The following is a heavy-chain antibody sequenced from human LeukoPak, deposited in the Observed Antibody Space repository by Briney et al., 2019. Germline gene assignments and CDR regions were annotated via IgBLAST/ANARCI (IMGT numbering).Heavy chain of an antibody. Sequence: GGSLRLSCAASGFTFSSYWMHWVRQAPGKGLVWVSRINSDGNSTTYADSVKGRFTISRDNAKNTLFLQMNSLRAEDTAVYYCARAPGYVGDAFDIWGQGTMVTVSS. CDR1: GFTFSSYW. V-gene: IGHV3-74*01. D-gene: IGHD3-16*01. J-gene: IGHJ3*02. CDR3: ARAPGYVGDAFDI. CDR2: INSDGNST.